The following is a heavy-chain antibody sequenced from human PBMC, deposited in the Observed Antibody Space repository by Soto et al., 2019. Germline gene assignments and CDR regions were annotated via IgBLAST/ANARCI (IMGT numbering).Heavy chain of an antibody. J-gene: IGHJ6*02. Sequence: GDPLEISCMGSGYTFTDYWTGRVRQLPGNGLEWMGIIYPGDSDTRYSASFQGQVTITVDKSTSTAYLQWNSLKASVTAMYYCARKISNFRYYDYAMDVWRQGTTVTVSS. D-gene: IGHD4-4*01. V-gene: IGHV5-51*01. CDR2: IYPGDSDT. CDR3: ARKISNFRYYDYAMDV. CDR1: GYTFTDYW.